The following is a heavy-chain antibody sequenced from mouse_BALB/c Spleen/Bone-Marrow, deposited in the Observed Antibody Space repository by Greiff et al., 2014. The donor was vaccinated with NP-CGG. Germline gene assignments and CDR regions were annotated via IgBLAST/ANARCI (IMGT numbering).Heavy chain of an antibody. CDR3: TRSGTLGAMDY. D-gene: IGHD3-3*01. J-gene: IGHJ4*01. CDR2: ISSGSSTI. Sequence: EVQRVESGVGLVQPGGSRKLSCAASGFTFSSFGMHWVRQAPEKGLEWVAYISSGSSTIYYADTMEGRFTISRDNPKNTLFLQMASLRSEDTAMYYRTRSGTLGAMDYWGQGTSVTVSS. CDR1: GFTFSSFG. V-gene: IGHV5-17*02.